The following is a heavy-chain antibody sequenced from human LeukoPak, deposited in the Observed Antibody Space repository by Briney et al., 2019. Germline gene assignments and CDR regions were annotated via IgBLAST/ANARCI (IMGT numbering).Heavy chain of an antibody. CDR2: ISSSSSYI. CDR3: ASFPGAYYYYYMDV. CDR1: GFTFSSYS. D-gene: IGHD1-26*01. J-gene: IGHJ6*03. V-gene: IGHV3-21*01. Sequence: GGSLRLSCAASGFTFSSYSMNRVRQAPGKGLEWVSSISSSSSYIYYADSVKGRFTISRDNAKNSLYLQMNSLRAEDTAVYYCASFPGAYYYYYMDVWGKGTTVTVSS.